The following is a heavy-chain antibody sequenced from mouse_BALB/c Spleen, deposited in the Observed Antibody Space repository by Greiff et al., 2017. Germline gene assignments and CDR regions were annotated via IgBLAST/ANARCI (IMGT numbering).Heavy chain of an antibody. CDR1: SYSITSGYY. CDR3: ARGDGPYFDY. CDR2: ISYDGSN. J-gene: IGHJ2*01. Sequence: EVQLQESGPGLVKPSQSLSLTCSVTSYSITSGYYWNWIRQFPGNKLEWMGYISYDGSNNYNPSLKNRISITRDTSKNQFFLKLNSVTTEDTATYYCARGDGPYFDYWGQGTTLTVSS. D-gene: IGHD2-3*01. V-gene: IGHV3-6*02.